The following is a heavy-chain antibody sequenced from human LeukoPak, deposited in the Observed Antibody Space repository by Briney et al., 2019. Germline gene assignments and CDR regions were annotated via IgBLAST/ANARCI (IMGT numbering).Heavy chain of an antibody. V-gene: IGHV3-7*01. Sequence: GGSLRLSCAASGFTFSSYWMTWVRQAPGKGLEWVANIGEDGSEKYYVDSVKGRFTISRDNPKNTLYLQMNSLRAEDTAVYYCARVPLYYYYMDVWGKGTTVTVSS. J-gene: IGHJ6*03. CDR2: IGEDGSEK. CDR1: GFTFSSYW. CDR3: ARVPLYYYYMDV.